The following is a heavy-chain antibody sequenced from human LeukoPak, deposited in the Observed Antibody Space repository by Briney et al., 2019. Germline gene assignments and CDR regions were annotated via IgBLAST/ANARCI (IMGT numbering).Heavy chain of an antibody. Sequence: GGSLRLSCAAPGFTFSSYVMHWVRQAPGKGLEWVAVISYDGSNKYYADSVKGRFTISRDNSKNTLYLQMNSLRAEDTAVYYCAKDSSGHWGQGTLVTVSS. CDR2: ISYDGSNK. CDR3: AKDSSGH. D-gene: IGHD6-19*01. CDR1: GFTFSSYV. J-gene: IGHJ4*02. V-gene: IGHV3-30*18.